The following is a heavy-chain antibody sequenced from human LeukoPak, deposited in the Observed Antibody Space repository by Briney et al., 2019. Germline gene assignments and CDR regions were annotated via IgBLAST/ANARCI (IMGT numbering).Heavy chain of an antibody. CDR1: GFTFDDYG. D-gene: IGHD3-10*01. J-gene: IGHJ4*02. CDR3: ARDFPPGDYYYGSGSYYDY. Sequence: PGGSLRLSCAASGFTFDDYGMSWVRQAPGKGLEWVSGINWNGGSTGYADSVKGRFTISRDNAKNSLYLQMNSLRAEDTALYYCARDFPPGDYYYGSGSYYDYWGQGTLVTVSS. V-gene: IGHV3-20*04. CDR2: INWNGGST.